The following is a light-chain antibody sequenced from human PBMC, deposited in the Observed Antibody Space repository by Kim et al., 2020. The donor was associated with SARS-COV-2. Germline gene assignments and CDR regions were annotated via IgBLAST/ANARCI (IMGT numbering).Light chain of an antibody. CDR2: ATS. J-gene: IGKJ3*01. Sequence: SVGDRVTITCQASQNIKTYLHWYQQKPGKAPSLLTYATSNLEAEVPSSFSGSGSGTDFTLPISSLQPDDFATYYCQQSYSAPLFTFGPGTKVDIK. CDR1: QNIKTY. V-gene: IGKV1-39*01. CDR3: QQSYSAPLFT.